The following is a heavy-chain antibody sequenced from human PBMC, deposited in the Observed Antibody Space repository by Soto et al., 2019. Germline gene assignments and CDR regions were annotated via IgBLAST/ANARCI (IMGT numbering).Heavy chain of an antibody. V-gene: IGHV1-46*01. D-gene: IGHD3-3*01. CDR2: INPSGGST. J-gene: IGHJ6*02. Sequence: QGLEWMGIINPSGGSTSYAQKFQVRVTMTRDTSTSTVYMELSSLRSEDTAVYYCARTPGPIFGVVIRPSMGMDVWGQGTTVTVS. CDR3: ARTPGPIFGVVIRPSMGMDV.